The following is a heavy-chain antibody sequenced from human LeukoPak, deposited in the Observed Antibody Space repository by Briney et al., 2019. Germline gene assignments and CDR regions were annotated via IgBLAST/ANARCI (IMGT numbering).Heavy chain of an antibody. CDR2: ISSSSSYI. Sequence: GGSLRLSCTVSGFTVSSNSMSWVRQAPGKGLEWVSSISSSSSYIYYVDSVKGRFSISRHNAKNSLYLQMDRLGADDTAVYYCARDQGVHCSGGACTAFDIWGQGTMVTVSS. D-gene: IGHD2-15*01. V-gene: IGHV3-21*06. J-gene: IGHJ3*02. CDR3: ARDQGVHCSGGACTAFDI. CDR1: GFTVSSNS.